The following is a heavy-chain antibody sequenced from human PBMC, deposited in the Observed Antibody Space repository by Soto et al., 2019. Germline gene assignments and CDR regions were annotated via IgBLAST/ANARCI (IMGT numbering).Heavy chain of an antibody. CDR3: AREVRTFGGVIVEDI. V-gene: IGHV4-59*01. D-gene: IGHD3-16*02. Sequence: PSETLSLTCTVSGGSISSYYWSWIRQPPGKGLEWIGYIYYSGSTNYNPSLKSRVTISVDTSKNQFSLKLSSVTAADTVVYYCAREVRTFGGVIVEDIWGQGTMVTVSS. J-gene: IGHJ3*02. CDR1: GGSISSYY. CDR2: IYYSGST.